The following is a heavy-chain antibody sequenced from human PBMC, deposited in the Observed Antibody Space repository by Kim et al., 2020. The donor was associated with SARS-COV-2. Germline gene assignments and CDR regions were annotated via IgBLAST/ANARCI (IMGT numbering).Heavy chain of an antibody. J-gene: IGHJ4*02. D-gene: IGHD3-10*01. CDR1: GFTFYLYG. Sequence: GGSLRLSCAASGFTFYLYGMHWVRQAPGKGLEWVSFISYDGRNKYYSDSVQGRFTISRDQSKNTLYLQMNSLRPEDTAVYFCAKDWYKFGSGNPREGGWGQGTLVTVSS. V-gene: IGHV3-30*18. CDR3: AKDWYKFGSGNPREGG. CDR2: ISYDGRNK.